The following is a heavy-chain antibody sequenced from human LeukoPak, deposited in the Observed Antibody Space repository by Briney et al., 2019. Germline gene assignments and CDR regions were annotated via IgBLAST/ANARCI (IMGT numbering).Heavy chain of an antibody. J-gene: IGHJ5*02. V-gene: IGHV4-39*07. Sequence: SETLSPTCTVSGGSISSSSYYWGWIRQPPGKGLEWIGSIYYSGSTNYNPSLKSRVTISVDTSKNQFSLKLSSVTAADTAVYYCARDTGNWFDPWGQGTLVTVSS. D-gene: IGHD1-14*01. CDR3: ARDTGNWFDP. CDR1: GGSISSSSYY. CDR2: IYYSGST.